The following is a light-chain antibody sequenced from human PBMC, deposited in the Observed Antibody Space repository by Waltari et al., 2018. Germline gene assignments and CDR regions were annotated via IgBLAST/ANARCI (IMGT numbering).Light chain of an antibody. CDR1: QSLLHSNGYNY. J-gene: IGKJ2*01. Sequence: DILMTQSPLSLPVTPGEPASISCRSSQSLLHSNGYNYLDWYLQQPCQSPQVLLYLGSNRASGVPDRFSGSGSGTDFTLNISRVEAEDVGVYYCMQILQPARTFGQGTRLEIK. CDR3: MQILQPART. CDR2: LGS. V-gene: IGKV2-28*01.